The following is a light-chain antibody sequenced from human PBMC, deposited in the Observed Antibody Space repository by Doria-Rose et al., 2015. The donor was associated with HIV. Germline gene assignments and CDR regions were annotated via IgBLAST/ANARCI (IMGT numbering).Light chain of an antibody. J-gene: IGKJ1*01. Sequence: TQSPGTLSLSPGERATLSCRASQSFSSTYLAWYQQKPGQAPSLLIYDGSTRATGIPDRFSASGSGTDFTLTINRLEPEDFALYYCHQYGTSLTFGQGPKVEI. CDR1: QSFSSTY. CDR3: HQYGTSLT. CDR2: DGS. V-gene: IGKV3-20*01.